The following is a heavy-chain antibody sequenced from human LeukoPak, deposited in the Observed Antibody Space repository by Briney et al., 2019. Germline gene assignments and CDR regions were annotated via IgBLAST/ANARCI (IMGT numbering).Heavy chain of an antibody. CDR1: GFTVNSNY. D-gene: IGHD3-16*01. V-gene: IGHV3-66*01. CDR2: VYSGGDT. J-gene: IGHJ1*01. CDR3: AKDDAWGRFYH. Sequence: GGSLRLSCAASGFTVNSNYMSWVRQAPGKGPGWVSAVYSGGDTYYADSVKARFTISRDNSKNTLYLQMNSLRVEDTGVYYCAKDDAWGRFYHWGQGTLVTVSS.